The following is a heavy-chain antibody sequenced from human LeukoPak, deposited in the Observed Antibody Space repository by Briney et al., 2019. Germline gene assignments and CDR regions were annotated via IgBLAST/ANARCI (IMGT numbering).Heavy chain of an antibody. CDR2: IYHSGST. CDR1: GGSISSGGYY. CDR3: ARRRQWLVSFYGGDFDL. Sequence: SQTLSLTCTVSGGSISSGGYYWSWIRRPPGKGLEWIGYIYHSGSTYYNPSLKSRVTISVDRSKNQFSLKLSSVTAADTAVYYCARRRQWLVSFYGGDFDLWGRGTLVTVSS. D-gene: IGHD6-19*01. J-gene: IGHJ2*01. V-gene: IGHV4-30-2*01.